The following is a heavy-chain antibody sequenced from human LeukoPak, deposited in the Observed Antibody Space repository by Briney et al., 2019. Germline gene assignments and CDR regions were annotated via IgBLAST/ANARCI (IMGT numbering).Heavy chain of an antibody. CDR3: ARCASYYYDSSGNFDY. Sequence: SETLSLTCTVSGGSISSCGYYWSWIRQHPGKGLEWIGYIYYSGSTYYNPSLKSRVTISVDTSKNQFSLKLSSVTAADTAVYYCARCASYYYDSSGNFDYWGQGTLVTVSS. D-gene: IGHD3-22*01. CDR1: GGSISSCGYY. J-gene: IGHJ4*02. CDR2: IYYSGST. V-gene: IGHV4-31*03.